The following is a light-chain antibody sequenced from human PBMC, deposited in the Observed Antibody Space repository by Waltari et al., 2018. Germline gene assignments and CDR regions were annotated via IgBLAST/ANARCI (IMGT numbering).Light chain of an antibody. J-gene: IGLJ3*02. Sequence: QSALTQPASGSGFPGQSLTISCTGTSSDVGSYNLVSWYQQYPGKAPKLMIYDGSTRPSGVSNRLSGSKSGNTASLTISGLQAEDEADYYCCSYADSSTLVFGGGTKLTVL. CDR2: DGS. CDR1: SSDVGSYNL. V-gene: IGLV2-23*01. CDR3: CSYADSSTLV.